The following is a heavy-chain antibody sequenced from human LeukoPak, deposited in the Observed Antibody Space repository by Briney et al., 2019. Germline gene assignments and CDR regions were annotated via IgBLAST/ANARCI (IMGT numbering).Heavy chain of an antibody. D-gene: IGHD3-22*01. J-gene: IGHJ4*02. CDR3: ARGYYDSSGYYYKGVFYFDY. CDR1: GFTFSSYW. Sequence: PGGSLRLSCAASGFTFSSYWMSWVRQAPGKGLEWVANIKQDESEKYYVDSVKGRFTISRDNAKNSLYLQMNSLRAEDTAVYYCARGYYDSSGYYYKGVFYFDYWGQGTLVTVSS. V-gene: IGHV3-7*04. CDR2: IKQDESEK.